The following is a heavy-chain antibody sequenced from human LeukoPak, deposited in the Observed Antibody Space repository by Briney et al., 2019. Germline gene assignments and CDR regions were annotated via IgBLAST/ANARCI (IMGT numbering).Heavy chain of an antibody. D-gene: IGHD3-22*01. V-gene: IGHV1-18*01. Sequence: ASVKVSCKASGGTFSSYAISWVRQAPGQGLEWMGWISAYNGNTNYAQKLQGRVTMTTDTSTSTAYMELRSLRSDDTAVYYCARAYYYDSSGYYGGAFDIWGQGTMVTVSS. CDR2: ISAYNGNT. CDR1: GGTFSSYA. CDR3: ARAYYYDSSGYYGGAFDI. J-gene: IGHJ3*02.